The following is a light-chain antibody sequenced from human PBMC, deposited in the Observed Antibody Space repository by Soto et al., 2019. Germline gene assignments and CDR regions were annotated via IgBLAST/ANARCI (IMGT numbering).Light chain of an antibody. Sequence: QSVLTQPASVSGSPGQSIAISCTGTSSDVGSYDLVSWYQQHPGKAPKLVIYEVNKRPSGVSNRFSGSKSDNTASLTISGLQAGDEADYYCCSYARSSTVVFGGGTKVTVL. CDR3: CSYARSSTVV. CDR2: EVN. CDR1: SSDVGSYDL. V-gene: IGLV2-23*02. J-gene: IGLJ2*01.